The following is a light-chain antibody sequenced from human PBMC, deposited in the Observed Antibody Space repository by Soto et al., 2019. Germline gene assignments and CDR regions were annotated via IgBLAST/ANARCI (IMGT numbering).Light chain of an antibody. J-gene: IGKJ2*01. CDR1: QSVSTY. Sequence: EVVLTQSPATLSLSPGERATLSCRASQSVSTYLAWYQQKPGQPPRLLIYGASNRATGTPARFSGSGSGTDFTLTISSLEPEDFAVYYCQQYGPSLPMYTFGQGTKLEIK. CDR2: GAS. V-gene: IGKV3-11*01. CDR3: QQYGPSLPMYT.